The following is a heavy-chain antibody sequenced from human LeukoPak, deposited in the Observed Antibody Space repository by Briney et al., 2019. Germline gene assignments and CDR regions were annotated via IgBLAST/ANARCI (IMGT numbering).Heavy chain of an antibody. Sequence: GGSLRLSCAASGFTFSSYAMSWVRQAPGKGLEWVSVISGSGGSTYYADSVKGRFTISRDNSKNTLYLQMNRLRAEDTAVYYCARGRCSGGICGFHYWGQGTLVTVSS. D-gene: IGHD2-15*01. CDR3: ARGRCSGGICGFHY. J-gene: IGHJ4*02. CDR2: ISGSGGST. CDR1: GFTFSSYA. V-gene: IGHV3-23*01.